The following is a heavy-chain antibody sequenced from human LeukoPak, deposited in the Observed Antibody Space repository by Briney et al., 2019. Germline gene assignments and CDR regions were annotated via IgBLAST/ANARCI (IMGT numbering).Heavy chain of an antibody. V-gene: IGHV1-69*13. CDR2: IIPIFGTA. CDR1: GGTFSSYA. Sequence: SVKVSCKASGGTFSSYAISWVRQAPGQGLEWMGGIIPIFGTANYAQKFQGRVTITADESTSTAYMELSSLRSEDTAVYYCARVVHYCDSSGYKYYFDYWGQGTLVTVSS. D-gene: IGHD3-22*01. CDR3: ARVVHYCDSSGYKYYFDY. J-gene: IGHJ4*02.